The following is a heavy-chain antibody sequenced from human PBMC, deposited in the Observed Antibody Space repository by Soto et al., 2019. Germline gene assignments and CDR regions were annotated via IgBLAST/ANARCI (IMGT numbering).Heavy chain of an antibody. D-gene: IGHD6-19*01. V-gene: IGHV3-23*01. CDR2: ITGTGGDT. CDR1: GFTFSDYV. Sequence: GGSLRLSCAASGFTFSDYVMRWVRQAPGKGLEWVSTITGTGGDTFYANSVKGRFTTSRDNSKNTLYLQMSSLRAEDTALYYCAKDKSGAWSFDYWGQGTLVTVSS. J-gene: IGHJ4*02. CDR3: AKDKSGAWSFDY.